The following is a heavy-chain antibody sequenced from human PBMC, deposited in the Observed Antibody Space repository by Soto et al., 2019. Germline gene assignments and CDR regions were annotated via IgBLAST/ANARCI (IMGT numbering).Heavy chain of an antibody. CDR2: IYYSGST. CDR1: GGSISSYY. CDR3: AGGGNTALAYYFYGMDI. J-gene: IGHJ6*02. D-gene: IGHD5-18*01. V-gene: IGHV4-59*01. Sequence: SETLSLTCTVSGGSISSYYWSWIRQPPGKGLEWIGYIYYSGSTNYNPSLKSRVTISVDTSKNQFSLKLSSVTAADTAVYYCAGGGNTALAYYFYGMDIWGQGTTVTVSS.